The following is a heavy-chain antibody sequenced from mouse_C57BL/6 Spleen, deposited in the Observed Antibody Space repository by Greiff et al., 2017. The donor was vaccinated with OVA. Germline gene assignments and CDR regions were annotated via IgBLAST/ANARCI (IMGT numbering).Heavy chain of an antibody. Sequence: QVQLQQSGAELVRPGTSVKMSCKASGYTFPNYWIGWAKQRPGHGLEWIGDIYPGGGYTNYNEKFKGKATLTADKSSSTAYMQFSSLTSEDSAIYYCARRPYYDYDQYYFDYWGQGTTLTVSS. J-gene: IGHJ2*01. D-gene: IGHD2-4*01. V-gene: IGHV1-63*01. CDR3: ARRPYYDYDQYYFDY. CDR2: IYPGGGYT. CDR1: GYTFPNYW.